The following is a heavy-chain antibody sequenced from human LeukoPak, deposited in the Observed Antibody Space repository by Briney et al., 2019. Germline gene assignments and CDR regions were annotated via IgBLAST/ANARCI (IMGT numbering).Heavy chain of an antibody. D-gene: IGHD1-26*01. V-gene: IGHV3-30*02. J-gene: IGHJ4*02. CDR3: AKDRYSGSYHFDY. CDR2: IRYDGSNK. CDR1: GFTFSSYG. Sequence: GGSLRLSCAASGFTFSSYGMHWVRQAPGKGLEWVAFIRYDGSNKYYADSVKGRFTISRDNSKNTLYLQMNSLRAEDTAVYYCAKDRYSGSYHFDYWGQGTLVTVSS.